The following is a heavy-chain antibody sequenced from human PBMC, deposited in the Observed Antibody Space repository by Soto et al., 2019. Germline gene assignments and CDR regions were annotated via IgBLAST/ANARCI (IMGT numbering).Heavy chain of an antibody. J-gene: IGHJ4*02. Sequence: QLQLQESGSGLVKPSQTLSLTCAVSGGSISSGGYSWSWIRQPPGKGLEWIGYIYHSGSTYYNPSLKNRVTISVDRSKNQFSRKLSSVTAADTAVYYCARENNVLPGGYFDYWGQGTLVTVSS. V-gene: IGHV4-30-2*01. D-gene: IGHD3-10*01. CDR3: ARENNVLPGGYFDY. CDR2: IYHSGST. CDR1: GGSISSGGYS.